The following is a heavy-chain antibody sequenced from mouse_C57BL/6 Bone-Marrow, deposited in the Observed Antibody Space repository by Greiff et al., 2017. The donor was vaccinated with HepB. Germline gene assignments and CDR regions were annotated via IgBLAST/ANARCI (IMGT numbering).Heavy chain of an antibody. CDR2: IYPGDGDT. CDR3: ARSGTTVVESY. Sequence: QVQLKQSGPELVKPGASVKISCKASGYAFSSSWMNWVKQRPGKGLEWIGRIYPGDGDTNYNGKFKGKATLTADKSSSTAYMQLSSLTSEDSAVYFCARSGTTVVESYWGQGTLVTVSA. V-gene: IGHV1-82*01. D-gene: IGHD1-1*01. J-gene: IGHJ3*01. CDR1: GYAFSSSW.